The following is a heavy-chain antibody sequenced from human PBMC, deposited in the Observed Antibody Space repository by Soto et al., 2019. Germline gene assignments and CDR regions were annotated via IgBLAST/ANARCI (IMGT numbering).Heavy chain of an antibody. CDR1: GFTYNNYA. CDR3: AKGSVVVAAKFDS. V-gene: IGHV3-23*01. CDR2: ISSSGYSA. D-gene: IGHD2-21*02. Sequence: EVQLLESGGALVQPGVSLSLSCAASGFTYNNYAMGWVRQAPGKGLEWVSAISSSGYSAYYADSVKGRFTISRDNSRNTMFLQMHKLSAEDTAVYYCAKGSVVVAAKFDSWGQGTQVTVSS. J-gene: IGHJ4*02.